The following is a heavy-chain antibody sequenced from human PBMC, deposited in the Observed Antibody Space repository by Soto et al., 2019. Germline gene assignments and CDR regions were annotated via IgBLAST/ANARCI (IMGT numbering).Heavy chain of an antibody. CDR3: AKAGGKVSTPFDP. J-gene: IGHJ5*02. CDR1: GVTFTTSA. V-gene: IGHV1-58*01. CDR2: IVVGTGNI. D-gene: IGHD2-8*01. Sequence: SVKVSCTASGVTFTTSAVQWVRQARGQRLEWIGWIVVGTGNIKYAQKFQGRVTITWDMSTTTSYMDLSSLRSEDTAIYHCAKAGGKVSTPFDPWGQGTLVTVSS.